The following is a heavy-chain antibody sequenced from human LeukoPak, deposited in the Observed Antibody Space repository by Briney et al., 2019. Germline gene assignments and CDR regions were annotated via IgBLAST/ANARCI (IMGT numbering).Heavy chain of an antibody. CDR1: GFTFSSYW. CDR2: IKQDGSEK. CDR3: ARDFGSTSRRVYYFDY. J-gene: IGHJ4*02. V-gene: IGHV3-7*01. D-gene: IGHD2-2*01. Sequence: PGGSLRLSCAASGFTFSSYWMSWVRQAPGKGLEWVANIKQDGSEKYYVDSVKGRFTISRDNAKNSLYLQMNSLRAEDTAVYYCARDFGSTSRRVYYFDYWGQGTLVTVSS.